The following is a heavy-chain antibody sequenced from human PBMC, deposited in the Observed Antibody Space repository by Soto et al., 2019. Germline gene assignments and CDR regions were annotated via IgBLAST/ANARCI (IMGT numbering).Heavy chain of an antibody. CDR3: VKVQFDWLLFGWFDP. V-gene: IGHV3-64D*08. CDR1: GFTFSSYA. D-gene: IGHD3-9*01. CDR2: ISSNGGST. Sequence: HPGGSLRLSCSASGFTFSSYAMHWVRQAPGKGLEYVSAISSNGGSTYYADSVKGRFTISRDNSKNTLYLQMSSLRAEDTAVYYCVKVQFDWLLFGWFDPWGQGTLVTVSS. J-gene: IGHJ5*02.